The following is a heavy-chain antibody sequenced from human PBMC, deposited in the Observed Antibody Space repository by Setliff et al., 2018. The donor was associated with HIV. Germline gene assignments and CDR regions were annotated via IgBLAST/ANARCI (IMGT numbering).Heavy chain of an antibody. V-gene: IGHV1-3*01. CDR1: GYNFDDNS. CDR2: INAGNGDT. J-gene: IGHJ6*02. CDR3: ARDSGDDYSDYYYYGMDV. Sequence: ASVKVSCKASGYNFDDNSINWVRQAPGQRLEWMGWINAGNGDTKYSQKFQGRVTFTWDTSASTAYMELSSLRSEDTALYYCARDSGDDYSDYYYYGMDVWGQGTTVTVSS. D-gene: IGHD4-4*01.